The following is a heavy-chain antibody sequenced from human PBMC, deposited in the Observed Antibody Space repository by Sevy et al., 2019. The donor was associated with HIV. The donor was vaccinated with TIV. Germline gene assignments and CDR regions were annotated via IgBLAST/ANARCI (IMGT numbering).Heavy chain of an antibody. CDR1: GFDFSNYV. D-gene: IGHD2-15*01. Sequence: GGCLRLSCAASGFDFSNYVMHWVRQTPGKGLEWVAVTLHDESDKFYAHSVKGRFTIFRANSKNTLFLQMNSLTVEDTAVYYRARDPDGSGHKFDYWGQGTLVSVSS. CDR3: ARDPDGSGHKFDY. CDR2: TLHDESDK. V-gene: IGHV3-30*06. J-gene: IGHJ4*02.